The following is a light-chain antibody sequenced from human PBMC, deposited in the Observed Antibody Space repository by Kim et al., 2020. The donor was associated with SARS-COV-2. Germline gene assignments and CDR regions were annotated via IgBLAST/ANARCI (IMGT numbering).Light chain of an antibody. CDR1: HRVGIS. J-gene: IGKJ4*01. CDR3: QQRGTWPPAVT. CDR2: DAS. Sequence: PGEGATLSCRASHRVGISLAWYQQTPGQAPRLLIYDASIRATGIPDRFSGSGSGTDFTLTIGSLEPRDSAVYYCQQRGTWPPAVTFGGGTKVDIK. V-gene: IGKV3-11*01.